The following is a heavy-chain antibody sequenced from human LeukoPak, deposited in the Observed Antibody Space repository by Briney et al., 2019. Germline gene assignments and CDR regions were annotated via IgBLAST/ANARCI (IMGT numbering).Heavy chain of an antibody. CDR2: LYSDGNT. V-gene: IGHV3-53*01. J-gene: IGHJ4*02. CDR1: GFTVITNA. CDR3: ARVVESLSANILAI. D-gene: IGHD2-8*01. Sequence: GGSLRLSCAASGFTVITNAMNWVRQAPGKGLEWVSVLYSDGNTKYADSVQGRFTISRDNSKNTLYLEMNSLSPDDTAFYYCARVVESLSANILAIWGQGTLVTVSS.